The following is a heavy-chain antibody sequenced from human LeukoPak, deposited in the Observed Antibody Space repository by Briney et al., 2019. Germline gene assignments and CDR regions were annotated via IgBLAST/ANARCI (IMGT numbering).Heavy chain of an antibody. CDR1: GFTFSSYG. V-gene: IGHV3-33*01. J-gene: IGHJ4*02. D-gene: IGHD3-10*01. CDR2: IWYDGTTK. CDR3: ARVKYGAGSYSVDY. Sequence: GGSLRLSCAASGFTFSSYGMHWVRQAPGKGLEWVAVIWYDGTTKYYADSVKGRFTISRDNSENTLFLQKNSLRAEDTAVYYCARVKYGAGSYSVDYWGQGALVTVSS.